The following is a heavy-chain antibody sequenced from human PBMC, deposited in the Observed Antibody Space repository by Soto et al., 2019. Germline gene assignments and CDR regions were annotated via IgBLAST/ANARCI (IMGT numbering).Heavy chain of an antibody. V-gene: IGHV1-8*01. J-gene: IGHJ6*03. D-gene: IGHD3-3*01. Sequence: ASVKVSCKASGYTFTSYDINWVRQATGQGLEWMGWMNPNSGNTGYAQKFQGRVTMTRNTSISTAYMELSSLRSEDTAVYYCARGHTYYVEPYYYYYYMDVWGKGTTVTVSS. CDR3: ARGHTYYVEPYYYYYYMDV. CDR2: MNPNSGNT. CDR1: GYTFTSYD.